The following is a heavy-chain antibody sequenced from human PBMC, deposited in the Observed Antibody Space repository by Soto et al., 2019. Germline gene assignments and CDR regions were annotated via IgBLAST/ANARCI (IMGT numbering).Heavy chain of an antibody. D-gene: IGHD6-13*01. V-gene: IGHV3-53*01. CDR3: AKENGYSSTWFEFDY. J-gene: IGHJ4*02. CDR1: GFTVSSNY. CDR2: IYSGGST. Sequence: EVQLVESGGGLIQPGGSLRLSCAASGFTVSSNYMSWVRQAPGKGLEWVSVIYSGGSTYYADSVKGRFTISRDNSKNTLYLQMNSLRAEDTAVYYCAKENGYSSTWFEFDYWGQGTLVTVSS.